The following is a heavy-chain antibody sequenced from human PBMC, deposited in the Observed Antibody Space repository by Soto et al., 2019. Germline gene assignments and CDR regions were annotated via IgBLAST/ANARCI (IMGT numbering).Heavy chain of an antibody. CDR2: ISYDGSNK. J-gene: IGHJ4*02. CDR3: AREAGYDFWSGYLPSPFDY. V-gene: IGHV3-30-3*01. CDR1: GLTFSSYA. D-gene: IGHD3-3*01. Sequence: PGGSLRLSCAASGLTFSSYAMHWVRQAPGKGLEWVAVISYDGSNKYYADSVKGRFTISRDNSKNTLYLQMNSLRAEDTAVYYCAREAGYDFWSGYLPSPFDYWGQGTLVTVSS.